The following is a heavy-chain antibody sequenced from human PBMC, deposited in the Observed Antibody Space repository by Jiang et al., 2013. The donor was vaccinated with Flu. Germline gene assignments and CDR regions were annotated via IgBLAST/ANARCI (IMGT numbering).Heavy chain of an antibody. D-gene: IGHD5-12*01. CDR2: IYHSGTT. CDR1: GYSISSGDYY. Sequence: GSGLVKPSETLSLTCTVSGYSISSGDYYWGWIRQPPGKGLEWIGSIYHSGTTYYNPSIKGRVTMSTDASKNQFSLKLSSVTASDTAVYYCARAQKXSGFELPYFDFWGQGTLVIVSS. V-gene: IGHV4-38-2*02. J-gene: IGHJ4*02. CDR3: ARAQKXSGFELPYFDF.